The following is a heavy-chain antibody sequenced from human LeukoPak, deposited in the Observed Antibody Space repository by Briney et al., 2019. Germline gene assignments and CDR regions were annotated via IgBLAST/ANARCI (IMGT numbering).Heavy chain of an antibody. CDR2: MNPNSGST. Sequence: ASVKVSCKASGYTFTNYDINWVRQATGQGLEWMGWMNPNSGSTGYAQKFQGRVTLTRNTSISTAYMELSSLRSEDTAVYYCARGLTYCSSTSCYTLDYWGQGTLVTVSS. CDR3: ARGLTYCSSTSCYTLDY. V-gene: IGHV1-8*01. J-gene: IGHJ4*02. D-gene: IGHD2-2*02. CDR1: GYTFTNYD.